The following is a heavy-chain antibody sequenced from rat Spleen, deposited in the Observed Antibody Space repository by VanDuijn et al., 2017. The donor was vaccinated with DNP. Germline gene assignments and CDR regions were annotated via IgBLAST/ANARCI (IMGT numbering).Heavy chain of an antibody. CDR1: VFTFTDFY. J-gene: IGHJ4*01. V-gene: IGHV5-25*01. Sequence: EVQLVESGGGLVQPGGSMKLSCVASVFTFTDFYMAWIRQAPGKGLEWVASISPSGGSTYYRDSVKGRFTISSDNAQSTLYLQMDSLRSEDTATYYCTRHRTIMPYYYAMDAWGQGASVTVSS. CDR3: TRHRTIMPYYYAMDA. CDR2: ISPSGGST. D-gene: IGHD1-12*01.